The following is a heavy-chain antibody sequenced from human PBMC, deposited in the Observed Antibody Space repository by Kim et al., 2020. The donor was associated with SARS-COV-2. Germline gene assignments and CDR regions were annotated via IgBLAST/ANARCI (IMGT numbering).Heavy chain of an antibody. V-gene: IGHV4-34*01. J-gene: IGHJ6*02. CDR1: GGSFSGYY. CDR2: INHSGST. CDR3: ARGSLRWLQSWYYYYGMDV. D-gene: IGHD5-12*01. Sequence: SETLSLTCAVYGGSFSGYYWSWIRQPPGKGLEWIGEINHSGSTNYNPSLKSRVTISVDTSKNQFSLKLSSVTAADTAVYYCARGSLRWLQSWYYYYGMDVWGQGTTVTVSS.